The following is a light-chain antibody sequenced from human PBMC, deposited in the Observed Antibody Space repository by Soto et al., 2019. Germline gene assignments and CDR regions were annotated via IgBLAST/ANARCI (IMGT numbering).Light chain of an antibody. CDR2: KVS. J-gene: IGKJ1*01. CDR3: MQGAHWPPWT. CDR1: HSLVDRDENTY. Sequence: DVAMTQSPLSLPVTVGQSASISCRSSHSLVDRDENTYLSWFHQRPGQPPRRLIYKVSNRDPGVPDRFSGSGSGTDFTLQISRVEAEDVGVYYCMQGAHWPPWTFGQGTKVEIK. V-gene: IGKV2-30*01.